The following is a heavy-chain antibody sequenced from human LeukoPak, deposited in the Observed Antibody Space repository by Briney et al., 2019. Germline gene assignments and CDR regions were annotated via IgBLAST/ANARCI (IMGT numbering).Heavy chain of an antibody. CDR1: GFLFSSYW. Sequence: QPGGSLRLSCAASGFLFSSYWMSWVRQAPGKGLEWVANIKHDGSDKYYVDSVTGRFTISRDNAKNTLYLQMNSLRAEDTAVYYCARGKSGSYGLEDYLGHGTLVTVSS. J-gene: IGHJ4*01. CDR2: IKHDGSDK. D-gene: IGHD1-26*01. V-gene: IGHV3-7*01. CDR3: ARGKSGSYGLEDY.